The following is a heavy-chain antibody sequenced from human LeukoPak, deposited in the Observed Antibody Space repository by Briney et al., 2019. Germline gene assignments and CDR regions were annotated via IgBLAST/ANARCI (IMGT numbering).Heavy chain of an antibody. CDR2: ISSSGSTI. CDR1: GFTFSTYA. V-gene: IGHV3-48*04. Sequence: PGGSLRLSCAASGFTFSTYAMSWVRQAPGKGLEWVSAISSSGSTIYYADSVKGRFTISRDNAKNSLYLQMNSLRAEDTAVYYCARLWGAAGHSAFDYWGQGTLVTVSS. CDR3: ARLWGAAGHSAFDY. D-gene: IGHD6-13*01. J-gene: IGHJ4*02.